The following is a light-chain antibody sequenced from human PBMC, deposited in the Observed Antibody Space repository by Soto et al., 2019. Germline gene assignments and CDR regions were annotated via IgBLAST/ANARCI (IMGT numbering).Light chain of an antibody. CDR3: QQYENLPT. CDR2: DAS. Sequence: DIQLTQSPSFVSEPVGDRVTITFRASQNINNYLNWYQQKPGRAPKLLIYDASNLEAGVPSRFRGSGSGTDFTFTISRLQPEDIATYYCQQYENLPTFGQGTRLEI. J-gene: IGKJ5*01. CDR1: QNINNY. V-gene: IGKV1-33*01.